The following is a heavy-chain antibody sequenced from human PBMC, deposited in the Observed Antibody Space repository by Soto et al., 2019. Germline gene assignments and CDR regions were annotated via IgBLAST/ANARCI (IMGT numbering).Heavy chain of an antibody. CDR3: ARQGITMVRGVNSDMDV. V-gene: IGHV5-10-1*01. J-gene: IGHJ6*02. Sequence: XESLKISFKGSGYSFTSYWISWVRQIPGKGLEWMGRIDPSDSYTNYSPSFQGHVTISADKSISTAYLQWSSLKASDTAMYYCARQGITMVRGVNSDMDVWGQGTTVTVSS. CDR1: GYSFTSYW. D-gene: IGHD3-10*01. CDR2: IDPSDSYT.